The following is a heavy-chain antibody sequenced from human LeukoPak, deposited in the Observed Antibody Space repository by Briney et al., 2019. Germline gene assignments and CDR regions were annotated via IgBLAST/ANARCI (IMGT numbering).Heavy chain of an antibody. CDR3: ARGIVGATPLDY. J-gene: IGHJ4*02. CDR1: GGTFSSYA. D-gene: IGHD1-26*01. CDR2: IIPIFGTA. V-gene: IGHV1-69*05. Sequence: SVKVSCKASGGTFSSYAISWVRQAPGQGLEWMGGIIPIFGTANYARKFQGRVTITTDESTSTAYMELSSLRSEDTAVYYCARGIVGATPLDYWGQGTLVTVSS.